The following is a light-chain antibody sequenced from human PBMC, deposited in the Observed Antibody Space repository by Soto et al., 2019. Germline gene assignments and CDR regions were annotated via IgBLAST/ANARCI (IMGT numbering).Light chain of an antibody. J-gene: IGLJ2*01. Sequence: QSALTQPASVSGSPGQSISICCTGTSSDVGGRNYVSWYQQHPGKAPKLIIYGVSNRPSGVSYRFSGSKSGNTASLTISGLQAEDEADYYCSSYTSSSTLYVVFGGGTQLTVL. CDR2: GVS. V-gene: IGLV2-14*01. CDR1: SSDVGGRNY. CDR3: SSYTSSSTLYVV.